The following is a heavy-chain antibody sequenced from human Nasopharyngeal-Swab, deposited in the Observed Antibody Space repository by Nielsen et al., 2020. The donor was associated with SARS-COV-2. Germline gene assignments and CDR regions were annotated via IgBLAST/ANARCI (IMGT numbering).Heavy chain of an antibody. V-gene: IGHV1-18*04. Sequence: ASVKVSCKASGYTFTSYYMHWVRQAPGQGLEWMGWISAYNGNTNYAQKLQGRVTMTTDTSTSTAYMELRSLRSDDTAVYYCARDRRTSIVGATLHFDYWGQGTLVTVSS. D-gene: IGHD1-26*01. J-gene: IGHJ4*02. CDR1: GYTFTSYY. CDR2: ISAYNGNT. CDR3: ARDRRTSIVGATLHFDY.